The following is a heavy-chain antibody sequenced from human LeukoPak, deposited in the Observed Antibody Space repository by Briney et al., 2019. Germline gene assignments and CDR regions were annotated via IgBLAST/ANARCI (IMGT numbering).Heavy chain of an antibody. D-gene: IGHD2/OR15-2a*01. CDR1: GGSFSGYY. CDR3: ARDHRANGNFVSATTFDF. V-gene: IGHV4-34*01. CDR2: INHSGST. Sequence: SETLSLTCAVYGGSFSGYYWSWIRQPPGKGLEWIGEINHSGSTNYNPSLKSRVTISVDTSKNQFSLKLSSVTAADTAIYYCARDHRANGNFVSATTFDFWGQGTLVTVSS. J-gene: IGHJ4*02.